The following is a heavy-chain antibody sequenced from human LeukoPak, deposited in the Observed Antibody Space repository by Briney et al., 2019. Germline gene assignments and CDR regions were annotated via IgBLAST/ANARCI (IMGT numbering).Heavy chain of an antibody. J-gene: IGHJ4*02. CDR2: IGGNGGRK. D-gene: IGHD3-10*01. CDR3: ARERAGIWDSFDY. Sequence: ASLGPSWAASGITFGSYGQRGVRPAPREGVEWGSVIGGNGGRKYSADSVKRRFTISSDNSKNTVHLQMNSVRAEDTAVYYCARERAGIWDSFDYWGQGTLVTVSS. CDR1: GITFGSYG. V-gene: IGHV3-23*01.